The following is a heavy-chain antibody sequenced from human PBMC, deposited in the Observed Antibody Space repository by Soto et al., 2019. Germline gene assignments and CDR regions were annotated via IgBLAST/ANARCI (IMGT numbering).Heavy chain of an antibody. V-gene: IGHV3-23*01. D-gene: IGHD6-19*01. J-gene: IGHJ4*02. CDR1: GFTLSNYA. Sequence: EVQLLESGGGLVQPGGSLRLSCAASGFTLSNYAMTWVRQAPGKGLEWVSAIRGGQGATFYGDSVRGRFTISRDDSKNTLSLQMNSLRAEDTAVYYCAKPPIWLSEHVNFWGQGTLVTVSS. CDR2: IRGGQGAT. CDR3: AKPPIWLSEHVNF.